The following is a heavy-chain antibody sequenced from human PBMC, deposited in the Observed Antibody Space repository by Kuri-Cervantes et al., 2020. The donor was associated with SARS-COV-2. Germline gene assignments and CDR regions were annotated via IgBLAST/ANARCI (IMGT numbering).Heavy chain of an antibody. CDR1: GYTFSSYA. D-gene: IGHD3-10*01. CDR3: ARDHDITMVQGVYFDY. CDR2: ISGSGGST. J-gene: IGHJ4*02. Sequence: SCKASGYTFSSYAMSWVRQAPGKGLEWVSAISGSGGSTYYADSVRGRFTISRDNSKNTLYLQMNSLRAEDTAVYYCARDHDITMVQGVYFDYWGQGTLVTVSS. V-gene: IGHV3-23*01.